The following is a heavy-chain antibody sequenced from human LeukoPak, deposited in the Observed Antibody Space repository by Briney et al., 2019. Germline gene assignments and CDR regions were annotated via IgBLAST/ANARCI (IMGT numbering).Heavy chain of an antibody. D-gene: IGHD3-10*01. CDR1: GYTFTSYD. CDR3: ARVFTRYYGSGSYQNVY. J-gene: IGHJ4*02. V-gene: IGHV1-8*01. CDR2: MNPNSGNT. Sequence: ASVNVSCKASGYTFTSYDINWVRQATGQGLEWMGWMNPNSGNTGYAQKLQGRVTMTRNTSISTAYMELSSLRCEDTAVYYCARVFTRYYGSGSYQNVYWCQGTLVTVSS.